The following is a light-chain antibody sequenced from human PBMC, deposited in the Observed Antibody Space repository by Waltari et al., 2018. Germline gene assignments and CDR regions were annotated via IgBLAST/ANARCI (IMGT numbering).Light chain of an antibody. V-gene: IGKV1-6*01. CDR3: LQDYTYPFT. CDR1: QGVRID. Sequence: AIQMTQSPSSLSASVGDRVIISCRASQGVRIDVGWYQQKAGKAPKLRIYAARSLQSGVPSRFSGSGSGTDFTLSISSLQPEDVATYYCLQDYTYPFTFGGGTKVEIK. J-gene: IGKJ4*01. CDR2: AAR.